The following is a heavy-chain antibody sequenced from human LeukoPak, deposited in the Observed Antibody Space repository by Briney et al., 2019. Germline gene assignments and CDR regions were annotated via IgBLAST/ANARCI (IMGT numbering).Heavy chain of an antibody. J-gene: IGHJ4*02. CDR1: GGSFSGYY. CDR2: IIHSGST. CDR3: ARPFCGGDCSPLGD. D-gene: IGHD2-21*02. V-gene: IGHV4-34*12. Sequence: PSETLSLTCAVYGGSFSGYYWSWIRQPPGKGLEWIGEIIHSGSTNYNPSLKSRVTISVDMSKNQFFLKLSSVTAADTAVYYCARPFCGGDCSPLGDWGQGTLVTVSS.